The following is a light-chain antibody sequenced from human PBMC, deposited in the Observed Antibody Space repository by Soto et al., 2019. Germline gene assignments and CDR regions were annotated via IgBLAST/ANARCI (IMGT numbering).Light chain of an antibody. CDR2: GAS. CDR1: QSVSSK. V-gene: IGKV3-15*01. Sequence: EIVMTQSPATLSVSPGERATLSCRASQSVSSKLAWYQQKPGQTPRVLIYGASTRATGIPARFSGSGSGTEFTLTISSLQSEDSAVYHCQHYNDWPPTWTFGQGTKWIS. CDR3: QHYNDWPPTWT. J-gene: IGKJ1*01.